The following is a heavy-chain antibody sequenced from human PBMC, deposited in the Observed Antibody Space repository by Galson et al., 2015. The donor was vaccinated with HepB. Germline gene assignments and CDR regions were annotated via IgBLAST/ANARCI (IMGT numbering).Heavy chain of an antibody. CDR1: GFTFSSYA. CDR2: ISGSGGST. D-gene: IGHD3-16*01. J-gene: IGHJ4*02. CDR3: AKNGGTGPRAGAYFDY. V-gene: IGHV3-23*01. Sequence: SLRLSCAASGFTFSSYAMSWVRQAPGKGLEWVSAISGSGGSTYYADSVKGRFTISRDNSKNTLYLQMNSLRAEDTAVYYCAKNGGTGPRAGAYFDYGGQGTLVTVSS.